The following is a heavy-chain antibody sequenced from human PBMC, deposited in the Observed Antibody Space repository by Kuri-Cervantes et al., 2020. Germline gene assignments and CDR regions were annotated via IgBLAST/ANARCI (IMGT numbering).Heavy chain of an antibody. CDR2: VYSSGST. CDR3: ARVRDGYNYYFDY. V-gene: IGHV4-61*02. CDR1: GDSITSDNHY. Sequence: SETLSLTCTVSGDSITSDNHYWGWIRQPAGKGLEWIGRVYSSGSTNYNPSLKSRVTISVDMSKNQFSLKLSSATAADTAVYYCARVRDGYNYYFDYWGQGTLVTVSS. J-gene: IGHJ4*02. D-gene: IGHD5-24*01.